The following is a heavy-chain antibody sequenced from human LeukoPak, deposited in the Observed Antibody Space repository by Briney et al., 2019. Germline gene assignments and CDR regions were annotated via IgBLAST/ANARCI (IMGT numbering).Heavy chain of an antibody. D-gene: IGHD4-17*01. CDR2: VSYSGSV. Sequence: SETLSLTCSVSGDSVTTGTYFWGWVRQPPGKGLEWIGMVSYSGSVSYNPSLESRLTMSVDASKNQFSLKLTSVIAADTAVYYCSRSHGAYWGQGTLVTVSS. J-gene: IGHJ4*02. V-gene: IGHV4-39*01. CDR1: GDSVTTGTYF. CDR3: SRSHGAY.